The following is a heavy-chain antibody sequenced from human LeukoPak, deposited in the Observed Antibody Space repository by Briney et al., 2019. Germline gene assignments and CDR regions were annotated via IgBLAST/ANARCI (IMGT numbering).Heavy chain of an antibody. CDR3: AKGKQVGAKAYYYYGMDV. CDR1: GFSFNNYA. CDR2: ISRSGGST. D-gene: IGHD1-26*01. Sequence: PGGSLRLSCAASGFSFNNYAMSWVRQAPGKGLEWVSAISRSGGSTYYADSVKGRFTISRDNSKNTLYLQMNSLRAEDTAVYYCAKGKQVGAKAYYYYGMDVWGQGTTVTVSS. J-gene: IGHJ6*02. V-gene: IGHV3-23*01.